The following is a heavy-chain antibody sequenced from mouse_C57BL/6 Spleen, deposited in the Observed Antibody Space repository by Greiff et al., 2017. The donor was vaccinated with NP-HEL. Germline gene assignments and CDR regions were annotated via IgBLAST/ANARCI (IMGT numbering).Heavy chain of an antibody. J-gene: IGHJ1*03. CDR2: ISYDGSN. CDR1: GYSITSGYY. CDR3: AREGGYYDYDYWYFDV. V-gene: IGHV3-6*01. D-gene: IGHD2-4*01. Sequence: EVKLQESGPGLVKPSQSLSLTCSVTGYSITSGYYWNWIRQFPGNKLEWMGYISYDGSNNYNPSLKNRISITRDTSKNQFFLKLNSVTTEDTATYYCAREGGYYDYDYWYFDVWGTGTTVTVSS.